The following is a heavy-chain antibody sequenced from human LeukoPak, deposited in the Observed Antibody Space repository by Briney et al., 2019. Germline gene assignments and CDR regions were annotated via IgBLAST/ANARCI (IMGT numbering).Heavy chain of an antibody. D-gene: IGHD5-12*01. CDR1: GFTVSSNY. CDR3: ARGTYTANDLGSYMDV. V-gene: IGHV3-53*01. Sequence: TGGSLRLSCAASGFTVSSNYMSWVRQAPGKGLEWVSVIYSGGSTYYADSVKGRFTISRDNSKNTLYLQMNSLRAEDTAVYYCARGTYTANDLGSYMDVWGKGTTVTVS. CDR2: IYSGGST. J-gene: IGHJ6*03.